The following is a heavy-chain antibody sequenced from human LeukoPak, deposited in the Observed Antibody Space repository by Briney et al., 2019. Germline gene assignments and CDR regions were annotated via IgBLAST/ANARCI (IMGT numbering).Heavy chain of an antibody. CDR1: GYTFTGYY. Sequence: ASVTVSCKASGYTFTGYYMHWVRQAPGQGLEWMGRINPNSGGTNYAQKFQGRVTMTRDTSISTAYMELSSLRSEDTAVYYCARKDSSSWYDLDYWGQGTLVTVSS. V-gene: IGHV1-2*06. CDR3: ARKDSSSWYDLDY. J-gene: IGHJ4*02. CDR2: INPNSGGT. D-gene: IGHD6-13*01.